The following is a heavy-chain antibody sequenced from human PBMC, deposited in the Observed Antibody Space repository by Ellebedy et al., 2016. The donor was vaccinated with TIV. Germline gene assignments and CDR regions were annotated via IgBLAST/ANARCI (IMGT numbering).Heavy chain of an antibody. D-gene: IGHD3-10*01. CDR1: GFTFSSYW. Sequence: GESLKLSXAASGFTFSSYWMHWVRQAPGKGLVWVSRINSDGSSTSYADSVKGRFTISRDNAKNTLYLQMNSLRAEDTAVYYCARGGDYYGSGSYHDYWGQGTLVTVSS. V-gene: IGHV3-74*01. CDR3: ARGGDYYGSGSYHDY. CDR2: INSDGSST. J-gene: IGHJ4*02.